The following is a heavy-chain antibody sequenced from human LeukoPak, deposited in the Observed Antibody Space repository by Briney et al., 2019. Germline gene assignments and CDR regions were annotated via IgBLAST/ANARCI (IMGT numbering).Heavy chain of an antibody. CDR3: ARTNPDWYFDL. CDR2: IYYSGST. J-gene: IGHJ2*01. CDR1: GGSISSADYY. Sequence: SETLSLTCTVSGGSISSADYYWRWIRQPPAKGLEWIGFIYYSGSTSYTPSLKSRLTIPVDTSRNQFSLKLSSVTAADTAVYFCARTNPDWYFDLWGRGTLVTVSS. D-gene: IGHD1-14*01. V-gene: IGHV4-31*03.